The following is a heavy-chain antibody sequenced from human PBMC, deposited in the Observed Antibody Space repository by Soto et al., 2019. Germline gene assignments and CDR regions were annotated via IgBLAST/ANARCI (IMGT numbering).Heavy chain of an antibody. D-gene: IGHD6-6*01. V-gene: IGHV3-66*01. CDR3: ARGGTGGAARPVGAFDI. Sequence: EVQLVESGGGLVQPGGSLRLSCAASGFTVSSNYMSWVRQAPGKGLEWVSVIYSGGSTYYADSVKGRFTISRDNSKNTLYLQMNSLRAEDTAVYYCARGGTGGAARPVGAFDIWGQGTMVTVSS. CDR1: GFTVSSNY. J-gene: IGHJ3*02. CDR2: IYSGGST.